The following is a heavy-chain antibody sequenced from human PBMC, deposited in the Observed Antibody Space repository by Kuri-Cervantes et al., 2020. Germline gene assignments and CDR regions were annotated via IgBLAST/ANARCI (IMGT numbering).Heavy chain of an antibody. J-gene: IGHJ4*02. Sequence: GGSLRLSCAASGVSFSDYYMNWIRQAPGKGLEWVSYISSSGNRMNYADSVKGRFVISRDNAKNSLFLQMNSLRPEDTAVYYCARESGYSYRDWGQGTLVTVSS. CDR3: ARESGYSYRD. D-gene: IGHD5-18*01. CDR1: GVSFSDYY. V-gene: IGHV3-11*01. CDR2: ISSSGNRM.